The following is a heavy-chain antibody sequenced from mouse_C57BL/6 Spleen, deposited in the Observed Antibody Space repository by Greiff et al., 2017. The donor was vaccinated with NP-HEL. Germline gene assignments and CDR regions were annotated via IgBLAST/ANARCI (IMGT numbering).Heavy chain of an antibody. J-gene: IGHJ1*03. CDR1: GFTFSSYA. V-gene: IGHV5-9-1*02. CDR3: TRGYYSNYERYFDV. CDR2: ISSGGDYI. Sequence: EVQLVESGEGLVKPGGSLKLSCAASGFTFSSYAMSWVRQTPEKRLEWVAYISSGGDYIYYADTVKGRFTISRDNARNTLYLQMSSLKSEDTAMYYCTRGYYSNYERYFDVWGTGTTVTVSS. D-gene: IGHD2-5*01.